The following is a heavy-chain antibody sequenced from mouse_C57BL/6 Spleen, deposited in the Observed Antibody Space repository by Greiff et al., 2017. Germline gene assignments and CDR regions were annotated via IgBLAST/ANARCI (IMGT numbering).Heavy chain of an antibody. CDR3: ARSDYYGSSLDD. J-gene: IGHJ2*01. V-gene: IGHV1-82*01. CDR2: IYPGDGDT. CDR1: GYAFSSSW. D-gene: IGHD1-1*01. Sequence: VQLQQSGPELVKPGASVKISCKASGYAFSSSWMNWVKQRPGKGLEWIGRIYPGDGDTNYNGKFKGKATLTADKSSSTAYMQLSSLTSEDSAVYFCARSDYYGSSLDDWGQGTTLTVSS.